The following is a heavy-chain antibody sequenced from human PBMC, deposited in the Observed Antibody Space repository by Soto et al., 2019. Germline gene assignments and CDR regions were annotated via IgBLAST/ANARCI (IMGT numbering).Heavy chain of an antibody. CDR2: IYTSGST. Sequence: SETLSLTSPVSGCSISSYYWSWIRQPAGKGLEWIGRIYTSGSTNYNPSLKSRVTMSVDTSKNQFSLKLSSVTAADTAVYYCARDLDYYDSSGYYLSDPWGQGTLVTVSS. CDR3: ARDLDYYDSSGYYLSDP. J-gene: IGHJ5*02. V-gene: IGHV4-4*07. D-gene: IGHD3-22*01. CDR1: GCSISSYY.